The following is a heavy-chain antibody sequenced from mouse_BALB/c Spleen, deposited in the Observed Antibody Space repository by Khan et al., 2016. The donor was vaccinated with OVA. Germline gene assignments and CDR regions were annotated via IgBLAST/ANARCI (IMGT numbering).Heavy chain of an antibody. CDR3: ARRGLYGLFTY. V-gene: IGHV1-4*01. CDR1: GCTFTSYL. CDR2: INPSTGHT. Sequence: VQLQQSGAELAKPGASVKMSCTASGCTFTSYLIHWIKQRPGQGLEWIGYINPSTGHTEYNKKFKDNAILSADESSSTAYMQRNSLTSADSAVYYGARRGLYGLFTYWGQGSLVTVSA. J-gene: IGHJ3*01. D-gene: IGHD2-10*02.